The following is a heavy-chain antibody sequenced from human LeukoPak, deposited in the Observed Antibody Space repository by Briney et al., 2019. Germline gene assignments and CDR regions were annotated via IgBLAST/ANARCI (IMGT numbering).Heavy chain of an antibody. CDR3: ARSLGNSPFDY. D-gene: IGHD3-16*01. V-gene: IGHV3-74*01. CDR2: INTDGSST. J-gene: IGHJ4*02. CDR1: GFTFSSYW. Sequence: GGSLRLSCAASGFTFSSYWMHWVRQAPGKGLVWVSRINTDGSSTTYADSVKGRFTISRDNAKNTLYLQMNSLRAEDTAVYYCARSLGNSPFDYWGQGTLVTVSS.